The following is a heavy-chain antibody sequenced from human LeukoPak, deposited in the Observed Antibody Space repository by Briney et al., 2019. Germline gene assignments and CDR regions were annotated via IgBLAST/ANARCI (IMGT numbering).Heavy chain of an antibody. J-gene: IGHJ2*01. CDR2: INHSGST. CDR1: GGSFSGYY. D-gene: IGHD4-23*01. CDR3: ARGEGGNPSWYFDL. Sequence: SETLSLTRAVYGGSFSGYYWSWIRQPPGKGLEWIGEINHSGSTNYNPSLKSRVTISVDTSKNQFSLKLSSVTAADTAVYYCARGEGGNPSWYFDLWGRGTLVTVSS. V-gene: IGHV4-34*01.